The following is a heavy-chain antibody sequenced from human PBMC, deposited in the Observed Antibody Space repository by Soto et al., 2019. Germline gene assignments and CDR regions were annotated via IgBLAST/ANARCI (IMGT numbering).Heavy chain of an antibody. CDR3: ARVGPWVPYYYDSSPYTFENWFDP. Sequence: PSETLSLTCAVSGYSISSGYYWGWLRQPPGKWLEWSGSIYHGVSTSYNPSLNSRVTLSIDMTNNHVSLILNSVTAADTAVYSCARVGPWVPYYYDSSPYTFENWFDPWGQGTLVTVSS. V-gene: IGHV4-38-2*01. J-gene: IGHJ5*02. CDR2: IYHGVST. D-gene: IGHD3-22*01. CDR1: GYSISSGYY.